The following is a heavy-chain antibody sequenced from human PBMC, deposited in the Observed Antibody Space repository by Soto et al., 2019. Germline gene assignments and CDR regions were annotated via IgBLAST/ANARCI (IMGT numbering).Heavy chain of an antibody. CDR2: ISDDGSKK. J-gene: IGHJ4*02. D-gene: IGHD6-13*01. CDR1: GRTFTRHA. V-gene: IGHV3-30-3*01. CDR3: AGERESSSWFLSGFEY. Sequence: QVQLVESGGGVVQPGRSLRLSCSTSGRTFTRHAMHWVRQVPGKGLEWVAAISDDGSKKHYVDSVKGRFSISRDKSRNTVYLQMNSLRVEDTAVYFCAGERESSSWFLSGFEYWGQGTLVTVSS.